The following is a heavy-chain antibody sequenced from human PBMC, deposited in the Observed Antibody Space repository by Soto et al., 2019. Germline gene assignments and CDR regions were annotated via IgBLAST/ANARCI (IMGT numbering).Heavy chain of an antibody. CDR1: GFTFSSYA. CDR2: ISKDGNNK. V-gene: IGHV3-30-3*01. CDR3: GRVSLDDY. J-gene: IGHJ4*02. D-gene: IGHD1-1*01. Sequence: QVQLVESGGGVVQPGRSLRLSCAASGFTFSSYAVHWVRQAPGKGLEWVAVISKDGNNKYYADSVKGRFTISRDNSKNTLYLQMNSLRAEDTAGYYCGRVSLDDYWCQGTLVTVSS.